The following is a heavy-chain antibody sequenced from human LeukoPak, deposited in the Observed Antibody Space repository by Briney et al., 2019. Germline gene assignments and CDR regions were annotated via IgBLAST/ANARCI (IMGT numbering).Heavy chain of an antibody. J-gene: IGHJ4*02. CDR3: ASTYSSSWESDY. V-gene: IGHV4-34*01. CDR1: GGSFSGYY. CDR2: INHSGST. D-gene: IGHD6-13*01. Sequence: PSETLSLTCAVYGGSFSGYYWSWIRQPPGKGLEWIGEINHSGSTNYNPSLKSRVTVSVDTSKNQFSLKLSSVTAADTAVYYCASTYSSSWESDYWGQGTLVTVSS.